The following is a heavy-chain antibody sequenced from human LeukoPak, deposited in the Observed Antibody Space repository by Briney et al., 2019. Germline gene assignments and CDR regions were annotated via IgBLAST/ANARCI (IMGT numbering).Heavy chain of an antibody. CDR2: MYYSGGT. Sequence: SETLSLTCTVSGGSISSSSHYWGWIRQPPGKGLEWIGSMYYSGGTYHNPSLKSRVTISVDTSKNQFSLKLSSVTAADTAVYYCARDRGARDAFDIWGQGTMVTVSS. J-gene: IGHJ3*02. V-gene: IGHV4-39*07. CDR3: ARDRGARDAFDI. CDR1: GGSISSSSHY.